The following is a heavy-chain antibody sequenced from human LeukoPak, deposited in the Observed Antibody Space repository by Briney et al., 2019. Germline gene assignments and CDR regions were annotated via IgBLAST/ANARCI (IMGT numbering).Heavy chain of an antibody. CDR2: IDWDDDK. CDR1: GFSLSTSGMC. J-gene: IGHJ6*02. D-gene: IGHD4-11*01. CDR3: ARIRDYSSYYYYGMDV. V-gene: IGHV2-70*11. Sequence: ESGPTLVNPTQTLTLTCTFSGFSLSTSGMCVSWIRQPPGKALEWLARIDWDDDKYYSTSLKTRLTISKDTSKNQVVLTMTNMDPVDTATYYCARIRDYSSYYYYGMDVWGQGTTVTVSS.